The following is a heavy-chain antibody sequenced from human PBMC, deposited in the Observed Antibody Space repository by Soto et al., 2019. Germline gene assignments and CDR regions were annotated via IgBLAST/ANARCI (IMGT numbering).Heavy chain of an antibody. J-gene: IGHJ6*02. V-gene: IGHV4-38-2*01. CDR2: IYHSGST. CDR1: GYSISGGYY. Sequence: SETLSLTCAVSGYSISGGYYWGWIRQPPGKGLEWIGNIYHSGSTFYNPSLNSRVTISVDTSKNQFSLKLTSVSAADTAVYYCARAFCGDYAASSYGMDVWGQGTTVTVSS. CDR3: ARAFCGDYAASSYGMDV. D-gene: IGHD4-17*01.